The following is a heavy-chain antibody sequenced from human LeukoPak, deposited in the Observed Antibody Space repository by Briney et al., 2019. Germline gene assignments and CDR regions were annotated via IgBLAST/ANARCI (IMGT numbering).Heavy chain of an antibody. CDR2: IYSGGST. Sequence: GGSLRLSCAASGFTVSSNYMSWVRQAPGKGLEWVSVIYSGGSTYYADSVKGRFTISRDNSKNTLYLQMNSLRAEDTAVYYCARELVSSGGAFDIWGRGTMVTVSS. J-gene: IGHJ3*02. CDR1: GFTVSSNY. V-gene: IGHV3-53*01. CDR3: ARELVSSGGAFDI. D-gene: IGHD6-19*01.